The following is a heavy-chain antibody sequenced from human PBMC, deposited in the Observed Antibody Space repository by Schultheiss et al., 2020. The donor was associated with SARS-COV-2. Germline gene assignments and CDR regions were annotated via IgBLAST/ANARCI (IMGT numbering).Heavy chain of an antibody. Sequence: SETLSLTCTVSGDSISSYCWSWIRQPAGKGLEWIGRIYTSGSTNYNPSLKSRVTMSVDTSKNQFSLKLSSVTAADTAVYYCARDQPSIFGVVILYGMDVWGQGTTVTVSS. CDR1: GDSISSYC. J-gene: IGHJ6*02. V-gene: IGHV4-4*07. CDR2: IYTSGST. CDR3: ARDQPSIFGVVILYGMDV. D-gene: IGHD3-3*02.